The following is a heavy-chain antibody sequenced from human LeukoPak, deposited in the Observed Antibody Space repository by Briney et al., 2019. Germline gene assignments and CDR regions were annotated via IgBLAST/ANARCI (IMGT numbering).Heavy chain of an antibody. CDR3: ARHGLGASPVDY. V-gene: IGHV4-59*08. CDR2: IHYSGST. Sequence: SETLSRTCTVSGGSIGSYSWNWIRQPPGKGLEWIGHIHYSGSTNYNPSLKSRVTISVDTSKNQFSLKLSSVTAADTAVYYCARHGLGASPVDYWGQGTLVTVSS. CDR1: GGSIGSYS. J-gene: IGHJ4*02. D-gene: IGHD1-26*01.